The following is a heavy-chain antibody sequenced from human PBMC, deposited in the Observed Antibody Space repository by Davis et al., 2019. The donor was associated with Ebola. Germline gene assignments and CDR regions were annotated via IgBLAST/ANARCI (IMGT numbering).Heavy chain of an antibody. CDR3: ARVWNFIVGL. D-gene: IGHD2-15*01. CDR2: IRQDGSEK. Sequence: GGSLRLSCVASGFTFSSYWMSWVRQAPGRGLEWVANIRQDGSEKYYVDSVKGRFTISRDNAKNSLYLQMNSLRAEDTAVYYCARVWNFIVGLWGQGTLVTVSS. V-gene: IGHV3-7*03. CDR1: GFTFSSYW. J-gene: IGHJ4*02.